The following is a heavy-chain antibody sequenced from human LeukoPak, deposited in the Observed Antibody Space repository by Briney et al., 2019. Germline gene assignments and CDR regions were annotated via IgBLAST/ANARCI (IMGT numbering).Heavy chain of an antibody. CDR2: INPNSGGT. V-gene: IGHV1-2*02. CDR3: ARDGKFSYGYGY. Sequence: ASVKVSCKASGYTFTGYYMHWVRQAPGQGLEWMGWINPNSGGTNYAQKFQGRVTMARDTSISTAYMELSRLRSDDTAVYYCARDGKFSYGYGYWGQGTLVTVSS. J-gene: IGHJ4*02. D-gene: IGHD5-18*01. CDR1: GYTFTGYY.